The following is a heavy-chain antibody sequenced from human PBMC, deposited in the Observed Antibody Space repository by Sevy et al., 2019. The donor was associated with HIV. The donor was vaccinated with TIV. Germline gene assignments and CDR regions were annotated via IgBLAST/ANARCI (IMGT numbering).Heavy chain of an antibody. Sequence: GGSLRLSRAASGFIFSTYGIHWVRQAPGKGLEWVAVISYDGSEKYYADSVRGRFTISRDNSKNTLYLQMNSLRVEDTAIYYCAKMQGGSYNYYGMDVWGQGTTVTVSS. CDR2: ISYDGSEK. J-gene: IGHJ6*02. CDR3: AKMQGGSYNYYGMDV. CDR1: GFIFSTYG. D-gene: IGHD1-26*01. V-gene: IGHV3-30*18.